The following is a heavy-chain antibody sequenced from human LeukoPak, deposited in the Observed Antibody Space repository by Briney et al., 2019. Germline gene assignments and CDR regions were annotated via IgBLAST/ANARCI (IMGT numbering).Heavy chain of an antibody. CDR1: GYTLTELS. CDR3: AREPYSSTLVWWFDP. Sequence: GASVKVSCKVSGYTLTELSMHWVRQAPGKGLEWMGGFDPEDGETIYAQKFQGRVTMTEDTSTDTAYMELSSLRSDDTAVYYCAREPYSSTLVWWFDPWGQGTLVTVSS. CDR2: FDPEDGET. D-gene: IGHD6-13*01. J-gene: IGHJ5*02. V-gene: IGHV1-24*01.